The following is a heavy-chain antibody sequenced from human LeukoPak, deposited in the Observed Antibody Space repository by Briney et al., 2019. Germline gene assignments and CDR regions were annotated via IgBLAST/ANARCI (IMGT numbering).Heavy chain of an antibody. V-gene: IGHV3-23*01. CDR3: ATPTTYFYDSSGFD. CDR1: GFTFSNYN. J-gene: IGHJ4*02. D-gene: IGHD3-22*01. CDR2: ISGPGGST. Sequence: GRSLRLSCAASGFTFSNYNMNWVRQAPGRGLEWLSSISGPGGSTYYAASVQGRFAISRDSSKNTLYLHMDSLRAEDTALYYCATPTTYFYDSSGFDWGQGTLVTVSS.